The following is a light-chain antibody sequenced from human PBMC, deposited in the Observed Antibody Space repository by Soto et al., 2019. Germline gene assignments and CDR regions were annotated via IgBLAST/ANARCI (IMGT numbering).Light chain of an antibody. V-gene: IGLV8-61*01. J-gene: IGLJ3*02. CDR3: VLYMGGGISL. Sequence: QAVVTQEPLFSVSPGGTVTLTCGLSSGSVSTSYFPSWYQQTPGQTPRSLIYSTNTRSSGVPDRFSGSILGNKAALTITGAQVDDESDYYCVLYMGGGISLFGGGTKLTVL. CDR1: SGSVSTSYF. CDR2: STN.